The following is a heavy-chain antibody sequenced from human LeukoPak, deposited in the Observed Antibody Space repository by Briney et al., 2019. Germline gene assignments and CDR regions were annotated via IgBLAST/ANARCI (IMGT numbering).Heavy chain of an antibody. CDR2: IYYSGIT. V-gene: IGHV4-31*03. Sequence: PSETLSLTCTVSGGSISSGAYYWSWIRQHPGKGLEWIGYIYYSGITYYNLSLKSRVTISVDTSKNQFSLKLSSVTAADTAVYYCARDAAPSTNWFDHWGQGTLVTVSS. CDR1: GGSISSGAYY. J-gene: IGHJ5*02. CDR3: ARDAAPSTNWFDH.